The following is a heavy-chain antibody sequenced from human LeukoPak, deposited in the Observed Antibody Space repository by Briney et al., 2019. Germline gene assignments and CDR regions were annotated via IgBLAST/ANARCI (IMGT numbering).Heavy chain of an antibody. Sequence: SETLSRTCAVSGCSISRSNWWSWVRQPPEKGLEWIGEIYHSGSTNYNPSLTSRVTISVYKSKNQFSLKVSAVTAADTAVYYCARAVAGTNAFDYWGQGTLVTVSS. CDR2: IYHSGST. D-gene: IGHD6-19*01. V-gene: IGHV4-4*02. CDR3: ARAVAGTNAFDY. J-gene: IGHJ4*02. CDR1: GCSISRSNW.